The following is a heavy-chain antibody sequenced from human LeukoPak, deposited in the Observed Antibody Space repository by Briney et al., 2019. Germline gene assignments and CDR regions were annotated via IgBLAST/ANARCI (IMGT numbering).Heavy chain of an antibody. V-gene: IGHV4-4*02. CDR1: GGSISSSNW. J-gene: IGHJ4*02. CDR3: AKDYGDYIGNFDY. Sequence: SETLSLTCAVSGGSISSSNWWSWVRQPPGKGLEGIGEIYHSGSTNYNPSLKSRVTISVDKSKNQFSLKLSSVTAADTAVYYCAKDYGDYIGNFDYWGQGTLVTVSS. CDR2: IYHSGST. D-gene: IGHD4-17*01.